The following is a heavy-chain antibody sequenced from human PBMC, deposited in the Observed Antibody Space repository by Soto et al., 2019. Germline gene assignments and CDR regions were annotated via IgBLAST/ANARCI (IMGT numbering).Heavy chain of an antibody. CDR3: AREHGFSYGLNYFDP. Sequence: SETLSLTCTVSGRSINNYYWSWIRQPPGKGLEWIGYIYDSGSTNYNPSLKSRVTMSVDTSKNQFSPNLSSVTAADTDVYYCAREHGFSYGLNYFDPWGQGTLVTVSS. V-gene: IGHV4-59*01. CDR1: GRSINNYY. D-gene: IGHD5-18*01. J-gene: IGHJ5*02. CDR2: IYDSGST.